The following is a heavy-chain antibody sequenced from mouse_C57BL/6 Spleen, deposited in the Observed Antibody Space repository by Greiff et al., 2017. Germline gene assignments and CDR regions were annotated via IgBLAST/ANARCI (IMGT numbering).Heavy chain of an antibody. CDR3: ARQDGYYGYFDV. J-gene: IGHJ1*03. CDR1: GFTFSDYY. V-gene: IGHV5-12*01. Sequence: DVKLVESGGGLVQPGGSLKLSCAASGFTFSDYYMYWVRQTPEKRLEWVAYISNGGGSTYYPDTVKGRFTISRDNAKNTLYLQMSRLKSEDTAMYYCARQDGYYGYFDVWGTGTTVTVSS. CDR2: ISNGGGST. D-gene: IGHD2-3*01.